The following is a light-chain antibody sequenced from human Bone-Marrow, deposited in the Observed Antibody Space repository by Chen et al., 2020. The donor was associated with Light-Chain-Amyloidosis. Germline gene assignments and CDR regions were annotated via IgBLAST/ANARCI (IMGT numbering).Light chain of an antibody. CDR2: GKD. V-gene: IGLV3-19*01. J-gene: IGLJ1*01. Sequence: SSKLTQDPSVSGAVGQKVMITCQGDSLSTYYASWYQHKPGQAPLLVIYGKDNRPSGIPDRFSGSTSGNTASLTITGAQAEDEADYYCYSRDSSGNHLGVFGTGTKVTVL. CDR3: YSRDSSGNHLGV. CDR1: SLSTYY.